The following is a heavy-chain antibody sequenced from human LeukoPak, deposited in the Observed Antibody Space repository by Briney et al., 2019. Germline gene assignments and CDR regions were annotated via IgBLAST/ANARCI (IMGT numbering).Heavy chain of an antibody. CDR2: IYYSGST. CDR3: ARQAVAGLFDY. CDR1: GGSISSGGYY. V-gene: IGHV4-31*03. D-gene: IGHD6-19*01. J-gene: IGHJ4*02. Sequence: SETLSLTCTVSGGSISSGGYYWSWIRQHPGKGLEWIGYIYYSGSTYYNPSLKSRVTISVDTSRNQFSLKLSSVTAADTAVYYCARQAVAGLFDYWGQGTLVTVSS.